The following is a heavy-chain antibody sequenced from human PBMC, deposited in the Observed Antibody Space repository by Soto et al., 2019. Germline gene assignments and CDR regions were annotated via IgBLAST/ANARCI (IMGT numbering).Heavy chain of an antibody. CDR2: IYYSGST. D-gene: IGHD5-12*01. CDR1: GGSISSGGYY. V-gene: IGHV4-31*03. Sequence: SETLSLTCTVSGGSISSGGYYWSWIRQHPGKGLEWIGYIYYSGSTYYNPSLKSRVTISVDTSKNQFSLKLSSVTAADTAVYYCARDRLIVATKTYYYYYGMDVWGQGTTVTVS. J-gene: IGHJ6*02. CDR3: ARDRLIVATKTYYYYYGMDV.